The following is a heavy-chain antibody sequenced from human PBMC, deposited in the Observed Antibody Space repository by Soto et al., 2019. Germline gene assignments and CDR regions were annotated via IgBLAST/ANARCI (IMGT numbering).Heavy chain of an antibody. Sequence: EVQLLESGGGLEQRGGSLRLSCEASGFTFSDHAMSWVRRAPGKGLEWVAAISDSVHGAVYADSVKGRFTISRDNSKNTLYLQMNSLRGEDTGVYFCAKLRVLEWEVQESDYWGQGTLVSVSS. CDR2: ISDSVHGA. D-gene: IGHD3-3*01. CDR1: GFTFSDHA. CDR3: AKLRVLEWEVQESDY. V-gene: IGHV3-23*01. J-gene: IGHJ4*02.